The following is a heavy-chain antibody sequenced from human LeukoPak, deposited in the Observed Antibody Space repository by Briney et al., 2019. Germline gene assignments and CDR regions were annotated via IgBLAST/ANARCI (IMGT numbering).Heavy chain of an antibody. CDR1: GYAFSSYG. Sequence: GASVKVSCKASGYAFSSYGLSWVRQAPGQGLEWLGWISGYNGDTRYEQNFQGRVTLTIDTSTTTAYMELKSLRSDATAVYYCARVGMGIGWYLELWGRGTLVTV. CDR3: ARVGMGIGWYLEL. J-gene: IGHJ2*01. D-gene: IGHD2-21*01. V-gene: IGHV1-18*01. CDR2: ISGYNGDT.